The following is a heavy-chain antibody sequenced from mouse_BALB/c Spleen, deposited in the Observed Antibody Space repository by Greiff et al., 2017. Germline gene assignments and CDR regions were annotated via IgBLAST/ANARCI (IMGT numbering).Heavy chain of an antibody. J-gene: IGHJ1*01. CDR3: ARVYGSHWYFDV. V-gene: IGHV1-7*01. Sequence: VQLQQSGAELAKPGASVKMSCKASGYTFTSYWMHWVKQRPGQGLEWIGYINPSTGYTEYNQKFKDKATLTADKSSSTAYMQLSSLTSEDSAVYYCARVYGSHWYFDVWGAGTTVTVSS. CDR1: GYTFTSYW. CDR2: INPSTGYT. D-gene: IGHD1-1*01.